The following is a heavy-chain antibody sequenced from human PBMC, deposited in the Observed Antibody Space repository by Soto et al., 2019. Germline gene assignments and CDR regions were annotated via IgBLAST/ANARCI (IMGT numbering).Heavy chain of an antibody. V-gene: IGHV4-34*01. J-gene: IGHJ4*02. D-gene: IGHD4-17*01. Sequence: ETLSLTCAVYGGSFSGYYWSWIRQPPGKGLEWIGEINHSGSTNYNPSLKSRVTISVDTSKNQFSLKLSSVTAADTAVYYCARHVRSTTVPRGAYYFDYWGQGTLVTVSS. CDR2: INHSGST. CDR1: GGSFSGYY. CDR3: ARHVRSTTVPRGAYYFDY.